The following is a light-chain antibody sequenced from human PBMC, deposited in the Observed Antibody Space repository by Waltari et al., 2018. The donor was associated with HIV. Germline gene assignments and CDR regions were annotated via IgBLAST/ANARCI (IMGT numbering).Light chain of an antibody. CDR1: QSVSSN. CDR2: GAS. J-gene: IGKJ3*01. V-gene: IGKV3-15*01. CDR3: QHYNNWLLT. Sequence: EIVLPQSPATLSMSPGERATLSCMASQSVSSNLAWYQQKPGQAPRLLIYGASTRATGIPARFSGSGSGTEFTLTISSLQSEDFAVYYCQHYNNWLLTFGPGTKVDIK.